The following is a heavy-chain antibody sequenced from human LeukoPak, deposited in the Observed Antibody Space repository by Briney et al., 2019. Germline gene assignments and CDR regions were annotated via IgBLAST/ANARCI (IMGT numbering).Heavy chain of an antibody. CDR2: ISGSGGST. V-gene: IGHV3-23*01. D-gene: IGHD2-2*02. CDR1: GFTFSSYA. Sequence: GGSLRLSCAASGFTFSSYAMSWVRQAPGKGLEWVSAISGSGGSTYYADSVKGRFTISRDNSKNTLYLQMNSLRAEDTAVYYCAKDRIVVVPAAIQGPVLAYDYWGQGTLVTVSS. CDR3: AKDRIVVVPAAIQGPVLAYDY. J-gene: IGHJ4*02.